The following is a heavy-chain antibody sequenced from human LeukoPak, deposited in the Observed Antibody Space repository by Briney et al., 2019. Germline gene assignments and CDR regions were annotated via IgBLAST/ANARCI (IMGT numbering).Heavy chain of an antibody. D-gene: IGHD3-22*01. CDR3: ARGGPEVVVDTLDAFDI. V-gene: IGHV3-66*01. CDR2: IYSGGSK. Sequence: PGGSLRLSCAASGFTLSSNYMSWVRQAPGKGLEWVSVIYSGGSKYYADSVKGRFTISRDNSKNTLYLQMNSLRAEDTAVYYCARGGPEVVVDTLDAFDIWGQGTTVTVSS. J-gene: IGHJ3*02. CDR1: GFTLSSNY.